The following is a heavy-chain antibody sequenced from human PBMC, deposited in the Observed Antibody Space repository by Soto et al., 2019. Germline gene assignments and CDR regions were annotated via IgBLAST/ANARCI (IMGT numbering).Heavy chain of an antibody. V-gene: IGHV3-48*01. Sequence: EVQLVASGGGLVQPGGSLRLSCAASGFTFSGYSLNWVRQAPGKGLEWVSYISGTSSTIYYADSVEGRFTISRDNAKKSLYLQMNSLRAEDTAVYYCARDRAEDYWGQGTLVTVSS. CDR3: ARDRAEDY. CDR1: GFTFSGYS. J-gene: IGHJ4*02. CDR2: ISGTSSTI.